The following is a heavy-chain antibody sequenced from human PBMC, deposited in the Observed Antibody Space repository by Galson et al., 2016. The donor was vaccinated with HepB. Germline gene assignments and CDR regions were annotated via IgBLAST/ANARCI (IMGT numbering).Heavy chain of an antibody. Sequence: QSGAEVKKPGESLKISCKGSGYSFTTYWIGWVRQMPGKDLEWMGIIYPGDSGTRYSPSFQGQVTFSADRSISTAYLQWGSLKASDTAMYYCARQHSGSLDAFDIWGQGTVVTVSS. D-gene: IGHD6-6*01. CDR1: GYSFTTYW. V-gene: IGHV5-51*01. CDR3: ARQHSGSLDAFDI. CDR2: IYPGDSGT. J-gene: IGHJ3*02.